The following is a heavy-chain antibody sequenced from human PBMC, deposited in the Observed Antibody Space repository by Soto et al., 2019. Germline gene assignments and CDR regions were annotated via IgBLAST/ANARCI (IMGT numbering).Heavy chain of an antibody. D-gene: IGHD1-7*01. J-gene: IGHJ6*02. CDR1: GDSVSSNSAA. Sequence: SQTLSLTCAISGDSVSSNSAAWNWIRQSPSRGLEWLGRTYYRSKWYNDYAVSVKSRITINPDTSKNQFSLQLNSVTPEDTAVYYCARDYEETQNWNYLGRWYYYGMDVWGQGTTVTVS. V-gene: IGHV6-1*01. CDR3: ARDYEETQNWNYLGRWYYYGMDV. CDR2: TYYRSKWYN.